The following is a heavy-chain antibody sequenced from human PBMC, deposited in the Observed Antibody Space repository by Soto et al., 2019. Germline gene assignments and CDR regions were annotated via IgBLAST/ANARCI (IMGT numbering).Heavy chain of an antibody. CDR3: ARDRTIKYFDY. Sequence: GGSPRLSCAASGFTFSSYAMSWVRQAPGQGLEWVSGISGSGDSTYYADSVKGRFTISRDNSNNMVYLQMDSLRVEDTAAYYCARDRTIKYFDYWGQGALVTVSS. CDR2: ISGSGDST. CDR1: GFTFSSYA. J-gene: IGHJ4*02. D-gene: IGHD3-9*01. V-gene: IGHV3-23*01.